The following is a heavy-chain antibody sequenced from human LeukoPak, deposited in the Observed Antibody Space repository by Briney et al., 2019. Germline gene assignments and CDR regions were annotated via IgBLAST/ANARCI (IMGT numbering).Heavy chain of an antibody. CDR1: GFPFSNFW. CDR3: AKRGDSGSHKYFDY. D-gene: IGHD1-26*01. Sequence: PGGSLRLSCAASGFPFSNFWMSWVRQAPGKGLEWVAFISYDGTNKYYADSVTGRFTISRDSSKNTVYLQMDSLRAEDTAVYYCAKRGDSGSHKYFDYWGQGTLVTVSS. CDR2: ISYDGTNK. J-gene: IGHJ4*02. V-gene: IGHV3-30*18.